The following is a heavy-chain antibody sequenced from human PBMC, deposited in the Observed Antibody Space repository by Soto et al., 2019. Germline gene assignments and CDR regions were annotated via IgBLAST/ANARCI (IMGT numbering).Heavy chain of an antibody. CDR2: IGLGSSTK. J-gene: IGHJ3*01. CDR1: GFTFSNYG. CDR3: ARDQLYYNDISGRPLNAFDV. D-gene: IGHD3-22*01. V-gene: IGHV3-48*01. Sequence: TGGSLRLSCAASGFTFSNYGMNWVRQAPGKGLEWVSYIGLGSSTKYYADSVEGRFTISRDNAKNSLYLQMNSLRAEDTAVYYCARDQLYYNDISGRPLNAFDVWGQGTMVTVSS.